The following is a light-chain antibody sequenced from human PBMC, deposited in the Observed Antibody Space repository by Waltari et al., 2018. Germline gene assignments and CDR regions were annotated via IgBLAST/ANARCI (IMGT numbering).Light chain of an antibody. J-gene: IGLJ2*01. CDR1: SSNIGSNY. CDR3: AAWDDSLSGFHVV. CDR2: RNN. Sequence: QSVLTQPPSASGTPGQRVTISCSGSSSNIGSNYVNWYTQLPGTAPKLLIYRNNQRPSGVPDRFSGSKSGTSASLAISGLRSEDEADYYCAAWDDSLSGFHVVFGGGTKLTVL. V-gene: IGLV1-47*01.